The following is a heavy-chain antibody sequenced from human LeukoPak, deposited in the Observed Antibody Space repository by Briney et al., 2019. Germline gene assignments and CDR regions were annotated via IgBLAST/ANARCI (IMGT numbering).Heavy chain of an antibody. Sequence: GGSLRLSCAASGFSFSNYALNWVRQAPGKGLEWVSSIDGSSSHIYYADSVKGRFTISRDNTKSSLYLQMNSLRAEDMAVYYCARGYCGGDCYGDWGQGTLVTVSS. CDR1: GFSFSNYA. CDR2: IDGSSSHI. V-gene: IGHV3-21*01. D-gene: IGHD2-21*02. CDR3: ARGYCGGDCYGD. J-gene: IGHJ1*01.